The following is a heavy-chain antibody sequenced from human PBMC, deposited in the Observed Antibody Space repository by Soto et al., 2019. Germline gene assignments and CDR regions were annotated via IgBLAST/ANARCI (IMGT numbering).Heavy chain of an antibody. CDR3: ARGAGYSSSWYYFDY. CDR2: INPSGGST. Sequence: ASVKVSCKASGYTFTSYGISWVRQAPGQGLEWMGWINPSGGSTSYAQKFQGRVTMTRDTSTSTVYMELSSLRSEDTAVYYCARGAGYSSSWYYFDYWGQGTLVTVSS. J-gene: IGHJ4*02. D-gene: IGHD6-13*01. V-gene: IGHV1-46*01. CDR1: GYTFTSYG.